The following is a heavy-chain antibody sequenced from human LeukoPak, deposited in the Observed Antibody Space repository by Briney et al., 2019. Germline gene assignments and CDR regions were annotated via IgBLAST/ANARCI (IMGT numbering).Heavy chain of an antibody. CDR3: ATAPENYYGSGGY. V-gene: IGHV1-69*13. CDR2: IIPIFGTA. Sequence: SVKVSCKASGGTFSSYAISWVRQAPGQGLEWMGGIIPIFGTANYAQKFQGRVTITADESTSTAYMELSSLRSEDTAVYYCATAPENYYGSGGYWGQGTLVTVSS. J-gene: IGHJ4*02. CDR1: GGTFSSYA. D-gene: IGHD3-10*01.